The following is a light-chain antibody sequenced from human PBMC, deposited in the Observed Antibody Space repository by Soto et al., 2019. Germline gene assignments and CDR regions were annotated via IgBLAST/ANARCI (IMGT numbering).Light chain of an antibody. CDR1: SSDVGSYNL. Sequence: QSALTQPASVSGSPGQSITISCTGTSSDVGSYNLVSWYQQHPGKAPKFMIYEVTKRPSGVSNRFSGSKSGNTASLTISGLQAEYEADYYCCSYADSSTWVFGGGTKLTVL. V-gene: IGLV2-23*02. CDR2: EVT. CDR3: CSYADSSTWV. J-gene: IGLJ3*02.